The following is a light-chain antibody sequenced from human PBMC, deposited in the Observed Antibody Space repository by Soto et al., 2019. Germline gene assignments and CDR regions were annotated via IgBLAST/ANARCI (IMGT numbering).Light chain of an antibody. CDR3: QHRGT. V-gene: IGKV3-11*01. CDR2: DAS. Sequence: EIVLTQSPATLSLSPGERATLSCRASQSVSSNLAWYQQKPGQTHRLLIYDASNRDTGIPARFSGSGSGTDFTLTISSLETEDFAIYYCQHRGTFGQGTRLEIK. J-gene: IGKJ5*01. CDR1: QSVSSN.